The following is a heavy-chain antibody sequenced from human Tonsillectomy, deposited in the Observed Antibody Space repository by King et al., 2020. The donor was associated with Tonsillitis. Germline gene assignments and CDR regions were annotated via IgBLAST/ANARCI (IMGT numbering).Heavy chain of an antibody. V-gene: IGHV4-59*08. Sequence: QLQESGPGLVKPSETLSLTCSVSGGSISSDYWSWIRQPPGKGLEWIGYIYYGGSTNYNPSIKSRLTISVDTSKNQFSLKLSSVTAADTAVYSCARQGLRGGMDVWGHGTTVTVSS. CDR1: GGSISSDY. CDR2: IYYGGST. J-gene: IGHJ6*02. CDR3: ARQGLRGGMDV. D-gene: IGHD3-16*01.